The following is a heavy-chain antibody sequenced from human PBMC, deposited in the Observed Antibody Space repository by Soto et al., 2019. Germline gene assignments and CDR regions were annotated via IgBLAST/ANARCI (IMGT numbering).Heavy chain of an antibody. V-gene: IGHV3-7*03. CDR2: VKHDGSEK. Sequence: EVHLVESGGGLVQPGGSLRLSCAASGFTFSSYWMSWVRQAPGKGLEWVANVKHDGSEKYYVDIVRGRFTVSRDNAKNSLYLQMNSLRVEDTAVYYCARDGVATINVWGQGTTVSVSS. CDR3: ARDGVATINV. CDR1: GFTFSSYW. J-gene: IGHJ6*02. D-gene: IGHD5-12*01.